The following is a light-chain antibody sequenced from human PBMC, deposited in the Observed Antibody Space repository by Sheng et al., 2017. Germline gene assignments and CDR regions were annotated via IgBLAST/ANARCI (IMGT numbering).Light chain of an antibody. CDR2: DAS. V-gene: IGKV3-11*01. Sequence: DIVLTQSPATLSLSPGEKATLSCRASQSVGNYLAWYQQKPGQAPRLLIYDASNRATGIPARFGGSGSGSDFTLTISSLEPEDFAVYFCQQYYTPHTWTFGLRDQGGNQT. CDR3: QQYYTPHTWT. CDR1: QSVGNY. J-gene: IGKJ1*01.